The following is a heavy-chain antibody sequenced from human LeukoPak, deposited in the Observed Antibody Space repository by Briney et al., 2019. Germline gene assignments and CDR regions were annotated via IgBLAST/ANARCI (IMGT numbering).Heavy chain of an antibody. Sequence: PSETLSLTCTVSGVSISSYYWSWIRQPPGNGLEWIGYIYYSGRTNYNPSLKSRVTISVDTSKNQFSLKLSSVTAADTAVYYCAGGVVVAATARIDWFDPWGQGTLVTVSS. D-gene: IGHD2-15*01. J-gene: IGHJ5*02. CDR2: IYYSGRT. CDR3: AGGVVVAATARIDWFDP. V-gene: IGHV4-59*01. CDR1: GVSISSYY.